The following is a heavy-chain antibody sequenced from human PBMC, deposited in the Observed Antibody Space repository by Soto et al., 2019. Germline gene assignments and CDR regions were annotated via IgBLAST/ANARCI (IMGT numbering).Heavy chain of an antibody. V-gene: IGHV4-31*03. J-gene: IGHJ6*02. D-gene: IGHD2-21*01. CDR1: GGSISSGGYY. CDR3: AASCVGCGGFNYYGMDV. CDR2: IYYSGST. Sequence: QVQLRESGPGLVKPSQTLSLTCTVSGGSISSGGYYWSWIRQHPGKGLEWIGYIYYSGSTYYNPSLKCRVTISVDTSKNQFSLKLSSVTAADTAVYYCAASCVGCGGFNYYGMDVWGQGTTVTVSS.